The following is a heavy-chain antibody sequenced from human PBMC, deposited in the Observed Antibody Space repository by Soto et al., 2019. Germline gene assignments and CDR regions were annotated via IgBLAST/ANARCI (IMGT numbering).Heavy chain of an antibody. CDR3: AKQGNGYNTDY. V-gene: IGHV3-23*01. D-gene: IGHD5-12*01. CDR1: GFTFSTCA. Sequence: LRLSCAASGFTFSTCAMNWVRQAPGKGLEWVSGISDSGVSSYYADSVKGRFTISRDNSKNTLHLQMDSLRAEDTAVYYCAKQGNGYNTDYWGQGTLVTVSS. J-gene: IGHJ4*02. CDR2: ISDSGVSS.